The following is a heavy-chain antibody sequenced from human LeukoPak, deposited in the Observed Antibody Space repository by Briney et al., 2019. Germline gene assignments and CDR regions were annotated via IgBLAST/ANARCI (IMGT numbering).Heavy chain of an antibody. CDR2: IYHSGST. Sequence: SETLSLTCTVSGGSISSGGYYWSWIRQPPGKGLEWIGYIYHSGSTYYNPSLKSRVTISVDRSKNQFSLKLSSVTAADTAVYYCARGEYSSSWYEGHFQHWGQGTLVTVSS. CDR3: ARGEYSSSWYEGHFQH. V-gene: IGHV4-30-2*01. CDR1: GGSISSGGYY. J-gene: IGHJ1*01. D-gene: IGHD6-13*01.